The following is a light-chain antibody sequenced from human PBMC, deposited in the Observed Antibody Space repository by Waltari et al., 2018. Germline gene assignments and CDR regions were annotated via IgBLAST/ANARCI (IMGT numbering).Light chain of an antibody. J-gene: IGLJ3*02. CDR1: SSDVGRYNY. V-gene: IGLV2-14*01. CDR2: DVT. Sequence: QSALTQPASVSGSPGQSITISCTGSSSDVGRYNYVSWYQQFPDRAPKLIIYDVTNRPSGVSSRFSDSKSANTASLTISGLQPEDEAEYYCASYNPGSTLVFGGGTKLTVL. CDR3: ASYNPGSTLV.